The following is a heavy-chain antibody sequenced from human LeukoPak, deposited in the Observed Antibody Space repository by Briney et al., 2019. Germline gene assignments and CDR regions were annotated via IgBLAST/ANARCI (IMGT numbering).Heavy chain of an antibody. CDR2: IYYSGSS. CDR1: GASISSSSYY. Sequence: SETLSLTSTVSGASISSSSYYWGWIRQPPGKGLEWIGSIYYSGSSYYNPSLKSRVSISVDTSKNQFSPKLNSVTAADTAVYYCARQKYSGYDFDYWGQGTLVTVSS. J-gene: IGHJ4*02. CDR3: ARQKYSGYDFDY. D-gene: IGHD5-12*01. V-gene: IGHV4-39*01.